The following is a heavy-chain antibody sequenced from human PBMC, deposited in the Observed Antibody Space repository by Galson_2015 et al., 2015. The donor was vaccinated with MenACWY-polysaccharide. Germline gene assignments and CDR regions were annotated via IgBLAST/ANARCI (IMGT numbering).Heavy chain of an antibody. CDR3: AKSSNGDYVWGAFDI. CDR2: MSSSGTTI. J-gene: IGHJ3*02. Sequence: SLLLSCAASGFLFRAPSLRWLLPSPGKGLEWVSYMSSSGTTIYYADSVKGRLTVSRYNSRNTLFLQMNSLRAEDTAIYYCAKSSNGDYVWGAFDIWGQGTMVTVSS. D-gene: IGHD4-17*01. CDR1: GFLFRAPS. V-gene: IGHV3-11*01.